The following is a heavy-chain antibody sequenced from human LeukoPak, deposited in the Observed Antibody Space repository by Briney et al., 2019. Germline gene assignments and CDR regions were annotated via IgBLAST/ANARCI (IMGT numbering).Heavy chain of an antibody. D-gene: IGHD5-12*01. CDR1: GFTFSSYS. V-gene: IGHV3-48*04. J-gene: IGHJ4*02. CDR2: ISSSSSTI. CDR3: ARESGYDFYRSVGY. Sequence: GGSLRLSCAASGFTFSSYSMNWVRQAPGKGLEWVSCISSSSSTIYYADSVKGRFTISRDNAKNSLYLQMNSLRAEDTAVYYCARESGYDFYRSVGYWGQGTLVTVSS.